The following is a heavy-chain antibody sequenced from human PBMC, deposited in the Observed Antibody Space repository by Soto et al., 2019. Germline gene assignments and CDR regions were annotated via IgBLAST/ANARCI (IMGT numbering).Heavy chain of an antibody. CDR2: IDPSDSYT. D-gene: IGHD3-3*01. CDR1: GYSFTSYW. J-gene: IGHJ6*01. V-gene: IGHV5-10-1*01. CDR3: ARSPYATTIFGVEQGGYYYYYGMDV. Sequence: GESLKISCKGSGYSFTSYWISWERQMPGKGLEWMGRIDPSDSYTNYSPSFQGHVTISADKSISTAYLQWSSLKASDTAMYYCARSPYATTIFGVEQGGYYYYYGMDVWVQGTTVTGSS.